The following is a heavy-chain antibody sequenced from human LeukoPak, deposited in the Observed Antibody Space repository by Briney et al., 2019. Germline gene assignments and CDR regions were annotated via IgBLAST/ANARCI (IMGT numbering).Heavy chain of an antibody. Sequence: PGGSLRLSCAASGFTFSSYAMSWVRQAPGKGLEWVSGISGSAYSTYYADSVQGRFTISRDNSKNTLYLQMNSLRAENAAVYYCAKEAGYSGYDYPDYWGQGTLVTVSS. D-gene: IGHD5-12*01. V-gene: IGHV3-23*01. J-gene: IGHJ4*02. CDR2: ISGSAYST. CDR3: AKEAGYSGYDYPDY. CDR1: GFTFSSYA.